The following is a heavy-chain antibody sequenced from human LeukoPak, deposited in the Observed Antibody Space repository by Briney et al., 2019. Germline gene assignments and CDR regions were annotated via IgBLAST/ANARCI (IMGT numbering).Heavy chain of an antibody. D-gene: IGHD3-3*01. J-gene: IGHJ3*02. CDR2: INHSGST. Sequence: GSLRLSCAASGFTFSSYAMSWIRQPPGKGLEWIGEINHSGSTNYNPSLKSRVTISVDTSKNQFSLKLSSVTAADTAVYYCARGPALFLARFDIWGQGTMVTVSS. V-gene: IGHV4-34*01. CDR3: ARGPALFLARFDI. CDR1: GFTFSSYA.